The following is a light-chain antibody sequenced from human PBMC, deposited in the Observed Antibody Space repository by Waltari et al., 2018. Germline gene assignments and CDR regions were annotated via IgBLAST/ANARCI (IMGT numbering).Light chain of an antibody. V-gene: IGLV1-44*01. Sequence: SVLTQPPSASGTPGQTVSFSCSGTRSNIGKNALPWYQQLPGTAPKLLIYNNNKRPSGVPDRFSASKSATSASLSISGLQSEDEADYHCAAWDDSLNGVVFGGGTKLTVL. J-gene: IGLJ2*01. CDR2: NNN. CDR1: RSNIGKNA. CDR3: AAWDDSLNGVV.